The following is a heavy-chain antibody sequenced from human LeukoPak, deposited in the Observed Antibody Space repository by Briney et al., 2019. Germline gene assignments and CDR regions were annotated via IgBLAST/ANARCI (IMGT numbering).Heavy chain of an antibody. CDR2: IYYSGST. Sequence: SQTLSLTCTVSGGSISGYYWSWVRQPPGKGLEWIGDIYYSGSTNYIPSLKSRVTLSVDTSKNQFFLIMSSVTAADTAVYYCARAYGGSYSYFDRWGEGSLVTVSS. D-gene: IGHD1-26*01. CDR3: ARAYGGSYSYFDR. J-gene: IGHJ4*02. V-gene: IGHV4-59*01. CDR1: GGSISGYY.